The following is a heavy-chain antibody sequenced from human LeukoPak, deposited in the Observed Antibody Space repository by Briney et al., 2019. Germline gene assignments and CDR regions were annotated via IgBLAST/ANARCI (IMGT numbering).Heavy chain of an antibody. Sequence: ASVKVSCKASGYTFTGYYMHWVRQAPGQGLEWMGWISPNSGGTNYTQKFQGRVTMTRDTSISTAYMELSRLRSDDTAVYYCARDSGYATDYYYGMDVWGQGTTVTVSS. V-gene: IGHV1-2*02. CDR3: ARDSGYATDYYYGMDV. CDR2: ISPNSGGT. J-gene: IGHJ6*02. CDR1: GYTFTGYY. D-gene: IGHD5-12*01.